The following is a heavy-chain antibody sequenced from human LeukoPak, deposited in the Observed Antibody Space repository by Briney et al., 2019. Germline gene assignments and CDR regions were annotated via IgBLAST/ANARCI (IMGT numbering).Heavy chain of an antibody. CDR1: GGSISSYY. J-gene: IGHJ5*02. V-gene: IGHV4-59*01. Sequence: SETLSLTCTVSGGSISSYYWSWIRQPPGKGLEWIGYIYYSGSTNYNPSLKSRVTISVDTSKNQFSLKLSSVTAADTAVYYCARGLIVGALNWFDPWGQGTLVTVSS. CDR2: IYYSGST. CDR3: ARGLIVGALNWFDP. D-gene: IGHD1-26*01.